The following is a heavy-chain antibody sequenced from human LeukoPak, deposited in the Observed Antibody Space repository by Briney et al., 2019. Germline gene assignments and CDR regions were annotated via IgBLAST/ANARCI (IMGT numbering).Heavy chain of an antibody. J-gene: IGHJ6*03. CDR3: ARDPSVYYYMDV. Sequence: SQTLSLTCTVSGGSISSGSYYWSWVRQPAGKGLEWIGRIYTSGSTNYSPSLKSRVTISVDTSKNQFSLKLSSVTAADTAVYYCARDPSVYYYMDVWGKGTTVTVSS. D-gene: IGHD5/OR15-5a*01. V-gene: IGHV4-61*02. CDR2: IYTSGST. CDR1: GGSISSGSYY.